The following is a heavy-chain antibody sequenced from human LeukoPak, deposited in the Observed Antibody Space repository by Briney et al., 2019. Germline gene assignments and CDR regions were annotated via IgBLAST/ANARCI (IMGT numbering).Heavy chain of an antibody. D-gene: IGHD3-22*01. CDR1: GFTFSSYA. J-gene: IGHJ4*02. V-gene: IGHV3-30*01. CDR3: ARDPSSAYYYDSSGYQSGY. Sequence: GGSLRLSCAASGFTFSSYAMHWVRQAPCKGLEWVAVISYDGSNKYYADSVKGRFTISRDNSKNTLYLQMNSLRAEDTAVYYCARDPSSAYYYDSSGYQSGYWGQGTLVTVSS. CDR2: ISYDGSNK.